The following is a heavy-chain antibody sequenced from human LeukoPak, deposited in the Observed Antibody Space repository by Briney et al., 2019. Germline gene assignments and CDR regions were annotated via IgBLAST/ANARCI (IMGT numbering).Heavy chain of an antibody. Sequence: GGSLRLSCAASGFSFDDYGMSWVRQAPGKGLEWVSGINWNGASTGYADSVKGRFTISRDNAKNSLYLQMNSLRAEDTALYYCAGDESVTWDDAFDFWGQGQWSPSLQ. CDR2: INWNGAST. CDR1: GFSFDDYG. CDR3: AGDESVTWDDAFDF. V-gene: IGHV3-20*04. J-gene: IGHJ3*01. D-gene: IGHD1-14*01.